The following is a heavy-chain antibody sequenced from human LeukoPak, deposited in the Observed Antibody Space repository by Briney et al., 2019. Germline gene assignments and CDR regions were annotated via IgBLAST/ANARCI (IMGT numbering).Heavy chain of an antibody. CDR3: ARGHNYYDSSGYYIY. Sequence: SETLSLTCTVSGGSISSYYWSWIRQPPGKGLEWIGYIHYSGSTNYNPSLKSRVTISVVTSKNQFSLKLSSVTAADTAVYYCARGHNYYDSSGYYIYWGQGTLVTVSS. CDR2: IHYSGST. V-gene: IGHV4-59*01. J-gene: IGHJ4*02. CDR1: GGSISSYY. D-gene: IGHD3-22*01.